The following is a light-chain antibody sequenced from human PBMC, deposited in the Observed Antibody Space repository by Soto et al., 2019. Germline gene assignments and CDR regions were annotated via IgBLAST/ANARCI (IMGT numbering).Light chain of an antibody. CDR2: GAS. V-gene: IGKV3-15*01. CDR3: QQYTDWSWGT. CDR1: QSVHSN. J-gene: IGKJ4*01. Sequence: EIVMTQSPATLSLSPGATATPSCRASQSVHSNLAWFQQHPGQAPRLLIYGASSRATGIPVRFSGSGSGTEFTLTISGLQPEDFAVYYCQQYTDWSWGTFGGGTKVGIK.